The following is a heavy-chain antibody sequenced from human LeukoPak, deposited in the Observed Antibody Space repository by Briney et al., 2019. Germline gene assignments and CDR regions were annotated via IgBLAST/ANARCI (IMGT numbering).Heavy chain of an antibody. CDR3: AREGYDFWSGYVNWFDP. Sequence: GGSLRLSCAASGFTSSSYWMHWVRQAPGKGLVWVSRINSDGSSTSYADSVKGRFTISRDNAKNTLYLQMNSLRAEDTAVYYCAREGYDFWSGYVNWFDPWGQGTPVTVSS. CDR2: INSDGSST. D-gene: IGHD3-3*01. V-gene: IGHV3-74*01. J-gene: IGHJ5*02. CDR1: GFTSSSYW.